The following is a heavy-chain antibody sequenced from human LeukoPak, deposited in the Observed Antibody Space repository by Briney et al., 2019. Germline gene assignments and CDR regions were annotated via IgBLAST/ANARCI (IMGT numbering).Heavy chain of an antibody. D-gene: IGHD3-10*01. J-gene: IGHJ6*02. CDR2: IYTSGRT. CDR1: GGSISSYF. V-gene: IGHV4-4*07. CDR3: ARDSGSTNFFYGMDL. Sequence: PSETLSLTCTVSGGSISSYFWSWIRQPAGKGLEWIGRIYTSGRTNYNPSLKSRVTMSMDSSENQFFLRLSSVTAADTAVYYCARDSGSTNFFYGMDLWGHGTTVTVSS.